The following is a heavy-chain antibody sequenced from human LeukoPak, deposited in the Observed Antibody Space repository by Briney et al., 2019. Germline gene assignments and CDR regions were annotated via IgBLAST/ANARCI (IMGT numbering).Heavy chain of an antibody. CDR3: ARVRGDAFDI. J-gene: IGHJ3*02. V-gene: IGHV4-59*01. CDR1: GGSISSYY. Sequence: PSETLSLTCTVSGGSISSYYWSWIRQPPGKGLEWIGYIYYSGSTNYNPSLKSRVTISVDTSKNQFPLKLSSVTAADTAVYYCARVRGDAFDIWGQGTMVTVSS. CDR2: IYYSGST.